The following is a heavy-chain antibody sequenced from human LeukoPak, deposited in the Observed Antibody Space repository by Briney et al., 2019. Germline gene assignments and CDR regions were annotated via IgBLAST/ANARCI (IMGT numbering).Heavy chain of an antibody. CDR1: GYTFTGYY. D-gene: IGHD2-8*01. V-gene: IGHV1-2*02. Sequence: ASVKVSCKASGYTFTGYYMHWVRQAPGQGLEWMGWINPNSGGTNYAQKFQGRVIMTRDTSISTAYMELSSLRAEDTAVYYCARGGGVVLMVYPDAFDIWGQGTMVTVSS. CDR3: ARGGGVVLMVYPDAFDI. J-gene: IGHJ3*02. CDR2: INPNSGGT.